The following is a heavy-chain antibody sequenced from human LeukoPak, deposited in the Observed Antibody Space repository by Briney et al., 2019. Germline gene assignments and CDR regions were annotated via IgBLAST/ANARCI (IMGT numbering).Heavy chain of an antibody. J-gene: IGHJ4*02. CDR3: ARAEAAAGTEDY. CDR1: GGSISSGGYY. CDR2: IHYSGST. Sequence: SQTLCLTCTVSGGSISSGGYYWSCIRQHPGKGLEWIGYIHYSGSTYYNPSLKSRVTISVDTSKNQFSLKLSSVPAADTAVYYCARAEAAAGTEDYWGQGTLVTVSS. D-gene: IGHD6-13*01. V-gene: IGHV4-31*03.